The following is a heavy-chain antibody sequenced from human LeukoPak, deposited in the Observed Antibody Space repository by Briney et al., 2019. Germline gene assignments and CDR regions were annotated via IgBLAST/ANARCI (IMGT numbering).Heavy chain of an antibody. CDR1: GNTFTSYY. D-gene: IGHD1-1*01. CDR2: INPSRGST. Sequence: ASVKVSCKASGNTFTSYYIHWVRQAPGQGLEWMGMINPSRGSTSYAQKFQGGLTMTRDTSTSTVYMELSSLRSEDTAVYYCTRGVQLERRYYNWFDPWGQGTLVTVSS. CDR3: TRGVQLERRYYNWFDP. J-gene: IGHJ5*02. V-gene: IGHV1-46*01.